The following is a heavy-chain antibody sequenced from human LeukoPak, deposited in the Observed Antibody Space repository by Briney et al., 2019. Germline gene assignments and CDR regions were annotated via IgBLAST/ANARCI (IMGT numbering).Heavy chain of an antibody. CDR2: ISSSSSYI. J-gene: IGHJ3*02. CDR1: GFTFSSYS. D-gene: IGHD3-22*01. Sequence: PGGSLRLSWAASGFTFSSYSLNWVRQAPGKGLGWVSSISSSSSYIYYADSVKGRFTISRDNAKNSLYLQMNSLRAEDTAVYYCARLRYYDSSGYYYVSAFDIWGQGTMVTVSS. CDR3: ARLRYYDSSGYYYVSAFDI. V-gene: IGHV3-21*01.